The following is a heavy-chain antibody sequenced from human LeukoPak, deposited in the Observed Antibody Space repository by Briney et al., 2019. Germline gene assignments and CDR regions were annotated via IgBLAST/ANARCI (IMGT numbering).Heavy chain of an antibody. Sequence: ASVKVSCKASGYTFTNCGITWVRQAPGQGLEWMGWISAYNGYTIYAQKFQGRVTMTTDTSTSTAYMELSSLRSEDTAVYYCARGRIIWFGELSAWGQGTLVTVSS. CDR1: GYTFTNCG. D-gene: IGHD3-10*01. V-gene: IGHV1-18*01. CDR3: ARGRIIWFGELSA. CDR2: ISAYNGYT. J-gene: IGHJ5*02.